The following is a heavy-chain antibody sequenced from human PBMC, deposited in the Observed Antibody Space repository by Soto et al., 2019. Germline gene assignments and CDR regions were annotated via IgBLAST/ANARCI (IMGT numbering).Heavy chain of an antibody. D-gene: IGHD6-13*01. V-gene: IGHV4-39*01. J-gene: IGHJ5*02. CDR2: IFYSGNT. Sequence: QLQLQESGPGLVKPSETLSLTCTVSGGSINSNNYCWGWIRQPPGTGLESIGTIFYSGNTYYNPSLKSRVTISIDTSKNQFSLRLTSVTAADTAVYYCARLTSWQQQLVDPWGQGTLVTVSS. CDR1: GGSINSNNYC. CDR3: ARLTSWQQQLVDP.